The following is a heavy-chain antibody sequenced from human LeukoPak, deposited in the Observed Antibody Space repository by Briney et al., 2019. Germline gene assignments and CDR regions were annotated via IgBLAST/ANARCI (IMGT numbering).Heavy chain of an antibody. V-gene: IGHV1-2*02. Sequence: ASVKVSCKASGYSFTGYYMHWVRQAPGQGLEWMGRINPNSGGTNYAQKFQARVTMTRDTSISTAYMEVSRLRSEDTAVYYCARDSGYYYDSSGYYWVGPFDYWGQGTLVTVSS. CDR1: GYSFTGYY. CDR2: INPNSGGT. D-gene: IGHD3-22*01. CDR3: ARDSGYYYDSSGYYWVGPFDY. J-gene: IGHJ4*02.